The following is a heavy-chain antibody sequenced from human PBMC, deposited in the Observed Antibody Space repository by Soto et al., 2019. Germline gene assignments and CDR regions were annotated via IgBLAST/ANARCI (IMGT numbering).Heavy chain of an antibody. CDR2: INGRGNYI. Sequence: GGSLRLSCASSGFTFSTYTMNWVRQPPGKGLEWVSSINGRGNYIYYAESVKGRFTISRDNAKNSLYLQMDRLRAEDTALYYCVREDGKVGTNSAFDYWGRGALVTVSS. D-gene: IGHD1-26*01. V-gene: IGHV3-21*01. CDR3: VREDGKVGTNSAFDY. J-gene: IGHJ4*02. CDR1: GFTFSTYT.